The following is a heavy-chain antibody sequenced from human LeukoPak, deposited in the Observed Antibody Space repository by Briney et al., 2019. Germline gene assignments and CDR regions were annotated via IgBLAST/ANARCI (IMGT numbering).Heavy chain of an antibody. J-gene: IGHJ5*02. Sequence: ASVKVSCKASGYTLTGYYMHWVRQAPGQGLEWMGWINPNSGGTNYAQKFQGRVTMTRDTSISTAYMELSRLRSDDTAVYYCAREGGSYYRARWFDPWGQGTLVTVSS. D-gene: IGHD1-26*01. CDR3: AREGGSYYRARWFDP. CDR1: GYTLTGYY. CDR2: INPNSGGT. V-gene: IGHV1-2*02.